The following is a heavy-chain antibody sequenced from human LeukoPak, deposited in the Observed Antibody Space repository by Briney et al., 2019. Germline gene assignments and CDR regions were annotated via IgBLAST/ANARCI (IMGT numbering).Heavy chain of an antibody. J-gene: IGHJ4*02. D-gene: IGHD5-24*01. CDR2: ISSSSTYI. V-gene: IGHV3-21*01. CDR1: GFTFSNFG. Sequence: PGRSLSPSCAASGFTFSNFGMTWVRQAPGQGLDWVSSISSSSTYIYYADSVKGQFTISRDNAKNSLYLQMDNLRAEDTAVYYCAINHRDGYSELGYWGQGTLVTVSS. CDR3: AINHRDGYSELGY.